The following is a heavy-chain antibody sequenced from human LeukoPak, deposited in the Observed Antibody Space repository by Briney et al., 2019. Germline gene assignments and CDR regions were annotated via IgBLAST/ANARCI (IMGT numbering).Heavy chain of an antibody. J-gene: IGHJ4*02. CDR2: IYYQGNT. CDR1: GFTVSSNH. CDR3: AALSGVGVKIGFDY. Sequence: PGGSLRLSCAASGFTVSSNHMNWVRQAPGKGLEGVSIIYYQGNTFYADSVKGRFTISRDNSKNTLYLEINNLRAEDTAVYYCAALSGVGVKIGFDYWGQGSLVIVSS. V-gene: IGHV3-66*01. D-gene: IGHD1-26*01.